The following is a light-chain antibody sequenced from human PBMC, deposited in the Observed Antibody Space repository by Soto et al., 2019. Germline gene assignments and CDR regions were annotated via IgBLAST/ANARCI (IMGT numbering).Light chain of an antibody. CDR1: SSTVGGFNV. J-gene: IGLJ1*01. V-gene: IGLV2-14*02. CDR2: EGI. CDR3: SSYAGSNNPYV. Sequence: QSALTQPASVSGSPGQSITISCTGTSSTVGGFNVVSWYQQHPGKAPKVIIYEGIKRPSGVSNRFSGSKSGNTASLTVSGLQAEDEADYYCSSYAGSNNPYVFGTGTKVTVL.